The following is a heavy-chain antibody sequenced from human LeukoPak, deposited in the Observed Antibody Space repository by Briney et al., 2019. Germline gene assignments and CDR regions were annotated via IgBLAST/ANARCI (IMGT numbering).Heavy chain of an antibody. CDR2: INQDGSQI. V-gene: IGHV3-7*01. Sequence: GSLRLSCTASGFTFSTYWMIWARQAPGKGLEWVANINQDGSQIYYAGSVEGRFTISRDNAKDSLFLQMNSLRAEDTALYYCASSSYSSSSFWGQGTLVAVSS. D-gene: IGHD6-6*01. J-gene: IGHJ4*02. CDR1: GFTFSTYW. CDR3: ASSSYSSSSF.